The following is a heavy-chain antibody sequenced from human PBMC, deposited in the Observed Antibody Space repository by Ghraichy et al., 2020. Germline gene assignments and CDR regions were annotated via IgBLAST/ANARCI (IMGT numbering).Heavy chain of an antibody. CDR3: AKGSSSSWYSLGY. V-gene: IGHV3-30*18. CDR2: ISYDGSNK. Sequence: GGSLRLSCAASGFTFSSYGMHWVRQAPGKGLEWVAVISYDGSNKYYADSVKGRFTISRDNSKNTLYLQMNSLRAEDTAVYYCAKGSSSSWYSLGYWGQGTLVTVSS. J-gene: IGHJ4*02. D-gene: IGHD6-13*01. CDR1: GFTFSSYG.